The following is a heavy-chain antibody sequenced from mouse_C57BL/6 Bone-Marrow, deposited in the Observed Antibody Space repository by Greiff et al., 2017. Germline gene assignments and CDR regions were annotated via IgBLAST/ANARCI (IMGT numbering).Heavy chain of an antibody. D-gene: IGHD2-3*01. CDR2: INYDGSST. V-gene: IGHV5-16*01. J-gene: IGHJ2*01. Sequence: EVQRVESEGGLVQPGRSMKLSCTASGFTFSDYYMAWVRQVPEKGLEWVANINYDGSSTYYLDSLKSRFIISRDNAKNILYLQMSSLKSEDTATYYCARGGYYFGGYFDYWGQGTTLTVSS. CDR3: ARGGYYFGGYFDY. CDR1: GFTFSDYY.